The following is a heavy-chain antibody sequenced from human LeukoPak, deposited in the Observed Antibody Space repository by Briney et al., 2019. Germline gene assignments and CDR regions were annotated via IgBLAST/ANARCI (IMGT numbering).Heavy chain of an antibody. CDR2: INQDGSEK. V-gene: IGHV3-7*03. D-gene: IGHD3-10*01. Sequence: GGSLRLSCAASGFTFSSYWMSWVRQAPGKGLEWVANINQDGSEKYYVDSVKGRFTISRDNAKNSLYLQMNSLRAEDTALYYCARVTVIRVPRGSFDYWGQGTLVTVSS. CDR3: ARVTVIRVPRGSFDY. CDR1: GFTFSSYW. J-gene: IGHJ4*02.